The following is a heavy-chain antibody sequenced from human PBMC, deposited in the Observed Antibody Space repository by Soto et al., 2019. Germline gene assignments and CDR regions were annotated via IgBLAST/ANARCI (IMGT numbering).Heavy chain of an antibody. Sequence: SETLSLTCTVSGGSFSGFFWTWIRQPPGKGLEWIGEINHSGTTNYNSSLKSRVTISQDMSENQFSLSLTSLTVADTAVYYCVRGQWLPRGEYWGQGTLVTVSS. CDR2: INHSGTT. D-gene: IGHD6-19*01. V-gene: IGHV4-34*01. J-gene: IGHJ4*02. CDR3: VRGQWLPRGEY. CDR1: GGSFSGFF.